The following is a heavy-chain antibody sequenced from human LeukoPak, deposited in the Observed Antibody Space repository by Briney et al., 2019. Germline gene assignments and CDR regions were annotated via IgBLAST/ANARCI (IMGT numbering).Heavy chain of an antibody. CDR3: ARDFDMGITPGDDFDF. V-gene: IGHV3-74*01. CDR2: IKEDGTYT. CDR1: AFSFSKYW. D-gene: IGHD3-9*01. J-gene: IGHJ4*02. Sequence: GVSLRLSCPASAFSFSKYWMHCVRQTPGDSLVWVARIKEDGTYTSYADSVKGRFTISRDNARNTVFLQMNSLRAEDTAVYYCARDFDMGITPGDDFDFWGQGTLVTVSS.